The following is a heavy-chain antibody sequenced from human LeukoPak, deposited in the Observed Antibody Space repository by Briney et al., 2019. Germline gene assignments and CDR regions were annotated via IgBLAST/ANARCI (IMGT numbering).Heavy chain of an antibody. CDR3: ATVTNIYYYYGMDV. V-gene: IGHV5-10-1*01. J-gene: IGHJ6*02. Sequence: PGGSLRISCKGSGYSFTSYWITWVRQMPGKGLEWMGRIDPSDSYTNYSPSFQGHVTISADKSISTAYLQWSSLKASDTAMYYCATVTNIYYYYGMDVWGQGTTVTVSS. CDR1: GYSFTSYW. D-gene: IGHD4-17*01. CDR2: IDPSDSYT.